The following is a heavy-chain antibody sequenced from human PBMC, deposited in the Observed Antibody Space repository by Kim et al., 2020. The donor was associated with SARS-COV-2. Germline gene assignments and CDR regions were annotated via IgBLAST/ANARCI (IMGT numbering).Heavy chain of an antibody. CDR3: VAGRQQPTYHYGMDI. J-gene: IGHJ6*02. CDR2: FDPEDRVT. CDR1: GSFVTELS. D-gene: IGHD1-1*01. Sequence: ASVKVSCKVSGSFVTELSIHWVRQAPGQGLEWMGGFDPEDRVTYYAQKFQGRVTVTDDAPVDTAYMQLGSLTPEDTAMYYCVAGRQQPTYHYGMDIWGQGTMVIVSS. V-gene: IGHV1-24*01.